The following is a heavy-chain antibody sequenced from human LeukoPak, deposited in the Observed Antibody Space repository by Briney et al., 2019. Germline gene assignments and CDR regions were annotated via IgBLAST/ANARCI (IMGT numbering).Heavy chain of an antibody. Sequence: SETLSLTCTVSGGSISSGGYCWSWLRQHPGRGLEWLGYIYYSGSTYYNPSLKSRVTISVDTSKNQFSLKLSSVTAADTAVYYCARVRELPDDAFDIWGQGTMVTVSS. CDR2: IYYSGST. V-gene: IGHV4-31*03. D-gene: IGHD1-26*01. J-gene: IGHJ3*02. CDR3: ARVRELPDDAFDI. CDR1: GGSISSGGYC.